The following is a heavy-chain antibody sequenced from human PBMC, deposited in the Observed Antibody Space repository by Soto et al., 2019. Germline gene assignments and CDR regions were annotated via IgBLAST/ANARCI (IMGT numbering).Heavy chain of an antibody. D-gene: IGHD6-13*01. CDR1: GYIFTNYY. J-gene: IGHJ4*02. V-gene: IGHV1-46*01. Sequence: QVQLVQSGAEVKKPGASVKVSCKASGYIFTNYYIHWVRQAPGQGLEWMAIINPLPTSGSTNYAQKFPGRVTVTQDTATSTVYLELSSLRSDDTAVYYCARDLAAAAYWGQGTLVTVSS. CDR2: INPLPTSGST. CDR3: ARDLAAAAY.